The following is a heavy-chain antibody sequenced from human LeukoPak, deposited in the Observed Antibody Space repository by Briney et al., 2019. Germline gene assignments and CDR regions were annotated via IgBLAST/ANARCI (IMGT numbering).Heavy chain of an antibody. CDR2: IKQDRSEK. V-gene: IGHV3-7*03. Sequence: TGGSLRLSCAASGFTFSNYWMSWVRQAPGKGLEWVANIKQDRSEKYYVDSVKGRFTISRDNAKNSLYLQMNSLRAEDTALYYCARERGDWPLRYFDLWGRGTLVTVSS. J-gene: IGHJ2*01. CDR1: GFTFSNYW. D-gene: IGHD2-21*02. CDR3: ARERGDWPLRYFDL.